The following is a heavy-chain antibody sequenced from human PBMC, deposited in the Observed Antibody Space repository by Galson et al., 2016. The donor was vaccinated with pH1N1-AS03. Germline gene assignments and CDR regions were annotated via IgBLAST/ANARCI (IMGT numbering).Heavy chain of an antibody. V-gene: IGHV3-23*01. CDR3: AKEGPPALLFYYAMDV. CDR2: ISGSGEGP. Sequence: SLRLSCAASGFTFSNCGMSWVRQAPGKGLVWVAGISGSGEGPYYLDSVKGRFTISRDNSKNTVYLQMNSLRAEDTAVYYCAKEGPPALLFYYAMDVWGHGTTVTVS. D-gene: IGHD2-2*01. CDR1: GFTFSNCG. J-gene: IGHJ6*02.